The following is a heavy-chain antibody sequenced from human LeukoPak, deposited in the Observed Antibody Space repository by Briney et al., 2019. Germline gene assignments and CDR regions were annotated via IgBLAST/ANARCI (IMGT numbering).Heavy chain of an antibody. D-gene: IGHD4-11*01. CDR2: ISTYNGNT. J-gene: IGHJ4*02. V-gene: IGHV1-18*04. Sequence: ASVKVSCKASGYTFTTYHIHWVRQAPGQGLEWMGWISTYNGNTNYAQKLQGRVTMTTDTSTTTAYMELRSLTSDDTAVYYCARDPTTQTFDYWGQGTLVTVSS. CDR3: ARDPTTQTFDY. CDR1: GYTFTTYH.